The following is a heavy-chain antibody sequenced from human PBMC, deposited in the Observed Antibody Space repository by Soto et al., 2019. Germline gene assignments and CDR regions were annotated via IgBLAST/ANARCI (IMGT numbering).Heavy chain of an antibody. D-gene: IGHD3-3*01. J-gene: IGHJ5*02. Sequence: ASVKVSCKASGHTFTRFAMHWVRQAPGQRLEWMGWINTGNGNTKYSQKFQGRVTITRDTPASKVYMEVGSLRSEDTAIYYCARSSGGVFGIIIEGSNCIAPWGQGTLVTSPQ. CDR3: ARSSGGVFGIIIEGSNCIAP. V-gene: IGHV1-3*04. CDR2: INTGNGNT. CDR1: GHTFTRFA.